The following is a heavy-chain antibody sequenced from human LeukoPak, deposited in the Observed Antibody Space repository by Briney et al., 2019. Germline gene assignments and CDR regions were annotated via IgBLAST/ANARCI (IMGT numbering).Heavy chain of an antibody. D-gene: IGHD1-26*01. CDR1: GYTFTGYY. CDR3: ARGVGATYGDYFDY. CDR2: INPNSGGT. J-gene: IGHJ4*02. Sequence: GASVKVSCKASGYTFTGYYMHWVRQAPGQGLEWMGWINPNSGGTNYAQKFQGRVTMIRDTSISTAYMELSRLRSDDTAVYYCARGVGATYGDYFDYWGQGTLVTVSS. V-gene: IGHV1-2*02.